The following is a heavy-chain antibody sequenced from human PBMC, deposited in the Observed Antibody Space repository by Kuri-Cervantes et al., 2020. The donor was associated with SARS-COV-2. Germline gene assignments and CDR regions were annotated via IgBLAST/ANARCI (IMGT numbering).Heavy chain of an antibody. CDR3: ARDHYYDSSGYSPPNYYYYGMDV. CDR1: GFTFSSYA. V-gene: IGHV3-30-3*01. J-gene: IGHJ6*02. Sequence: GESLKISCAASGFTFSSYAMHWVRQAPGKGLEWVAVISYDGNNKYYADSVKGRFTISRDNSKNTLYLQMNSLRAEDTAVYYCARDHYYDSSGYSPPNYYYYGMDVWGQGTTVTVSS. D-gene: IGHD3-22*01. CDR2: ISYDGNNK.